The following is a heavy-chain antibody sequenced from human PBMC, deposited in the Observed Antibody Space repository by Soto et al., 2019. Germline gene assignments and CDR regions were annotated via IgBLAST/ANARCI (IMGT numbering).Heavy chain of an antibody. V-gene: IGHV1-18*01. CDR2: ISGYNGHT. Sequence: QVQLVQSGAEVRKPGASVKVSCKASGYTFTTYGISWVRQAPGQGLEWMGWISGYNGHTKYAQKFQGRVTMTTDTSTSTVYMGLRSLRSDDTAVYYCAREGEMPYYYYGLDVWGHGTTVTVSS. CDR1: GYTFTTYG. CDR3: AREGEMPYYYYGLDV. J-gene: IGHJ6*02. D-gene: IGHD2-2*01.